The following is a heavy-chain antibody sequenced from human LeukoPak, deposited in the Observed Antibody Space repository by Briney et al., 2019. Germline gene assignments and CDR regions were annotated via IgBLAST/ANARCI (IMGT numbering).Heavy chain of an antibody. CDR2: INPNSGGT. J-gene: IGHJ1*01. CDR3: ARYYDSSGYSSEYFQH. Sequence: ASVRVSCKASGYTFTGYYIHWVRQAPGQGLERMGRINPNSGGTNYAQKFQGRVTMTRDTSISTAYMELSRLRSDDTAVYYCARYYDSSGYSSEYFQHWGQGTLVTVSS. CDR1: GYTFTGYY. D-gene: IGHD3-22*01. V-gene: IGHV1-2*06.